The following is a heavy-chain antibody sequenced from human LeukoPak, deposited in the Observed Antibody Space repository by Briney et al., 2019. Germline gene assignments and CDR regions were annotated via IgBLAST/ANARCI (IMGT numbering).Heavy chain of an antibody. CDR3: ASRPAGTTWYGVFDY. D-gene: IGHD6-13*01. V-gene: IGHV4-59*11. Sequence: KAKETLSRTCRVAGGSMNSHYWRWIRQPPGRRLEWIGNIFNTGNTNYNPSLASRVTMSVDTSRAQFFLRLSPVTAADTAIYYCASRPAGTTWYGVFDYWSQGTLVTVSS. J-gene: IGHJ4*02. CDR1: GGSMNSHY. CDR2: IFNTGNT.